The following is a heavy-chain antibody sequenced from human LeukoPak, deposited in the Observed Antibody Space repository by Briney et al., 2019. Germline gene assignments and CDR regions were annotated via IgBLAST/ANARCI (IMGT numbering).Heavy chain of an antibody. CDR1: GFTFSSYA. CDR2: ISGSGGST. Sequence: GGSLRLSCAASGFTFSSYAMSWVRQAPGKGLEWVSAISGSGGSTYYADSVKGRFTISRDNSKNTLYLQMNSLRAEDTAVYYCAKDGPRITIFGVVYWVDYWGQGTLVTVSS. V-gene: IGHV3-23*01. CDR3: AKDGPRITIFGVVYWVDY. J-gene: IGHJ4*02. D-gene: IGHD3-3*01.